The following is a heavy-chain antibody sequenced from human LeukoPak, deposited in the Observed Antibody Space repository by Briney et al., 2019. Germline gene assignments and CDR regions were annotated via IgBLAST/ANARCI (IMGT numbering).Heavy chain of an antibody. CDR1: GYTFTSYD. CDR3: ARLDDFNGYYFVDF. Sequence: ASVKVSCKASGYTFTSYDINWVRQAPGQGLEWMGWMNSNTGNTGTGQRFQGRVTLTRDISLNTAYMELSSLRPDDTAVYFCARLDDFNGYYFVDFWGPGTPVTVSS. CDR2: MNSNTGNT. J-gene: IGHJ4*02. V-gene: IGHV1-8*01. D-gene: IGHD3-22*01.